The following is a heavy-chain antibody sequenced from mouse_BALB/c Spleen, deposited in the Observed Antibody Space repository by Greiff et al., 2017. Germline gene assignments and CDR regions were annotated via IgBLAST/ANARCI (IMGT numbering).Heavy chain of an antibody. CDR3: TRVRGNYVFAY. J-gene: IGHJ3*01. D-gene: IGHD2-1*01. Sequence: QVQLKQSGAELVRPGASVTLSCKASGYTFTDYEMHWVKQTPVHGLEWIGAIDPETGGTAYNQKFKGKATLTADKSSSTAYMELRSLTSEDSAVYYCTRVRGNYVFAYWGQGTLVTVSA. CDR2: IDPETGGT. CDR1: GYTFTDYE. V-gene: IGHV1-15*01.